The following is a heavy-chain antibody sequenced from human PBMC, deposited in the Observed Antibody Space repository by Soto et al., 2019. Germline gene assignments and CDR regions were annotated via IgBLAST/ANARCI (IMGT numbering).Heavy chain of an antibody. Sequence: SPTCTVSGDSMSGNNWYWGWIRQPPGKGLEWIGSMFYTGSTYHNPSLKSRVTISVDTSKNQVSLKLSSVTAADTAVYYCASSLYCSGDRCSLGFDFWGQGALVTVSS. J-gene: IGHJ4*02. CDR1: GDSMSGNNWY. D-gene: IGHD2-15*01. V-gene: IGHV4-39*01. CDR3: ASSLYCSGDRCSLGFDF. CDR2: MFYTGST.